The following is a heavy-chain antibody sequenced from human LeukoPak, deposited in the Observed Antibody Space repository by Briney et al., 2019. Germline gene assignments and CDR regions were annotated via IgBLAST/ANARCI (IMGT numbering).Heavy chain of an antibody. CDR3: AREDFRDLYDRGGYYRPADC. Sequence: PSQTLSLTCTVSGGSINSGDFYWSWIRQPAGKGLEWIGHILTSGMINYNPSLKSRVTISADTSKNQFFLRLRSVTAADTALYYCAREDFRDLYDRGGYYRPADCWGQGTLVTVSS. J-gene: IGHJ4*02. V-gene: IGHV4-61*09. D-gene: IGHD3-22*01. CDR1: GGSINSGDFY. CDR2: ILTSGMI.